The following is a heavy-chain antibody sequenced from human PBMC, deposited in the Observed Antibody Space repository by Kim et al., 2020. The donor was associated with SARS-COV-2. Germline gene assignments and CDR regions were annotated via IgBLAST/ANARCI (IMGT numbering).Heavy chain of an antibody. CDR1: GFTFSSYE. Sequence: GGSLRLSCAASGFTFSSYEMNWVRQAPGKGLEWVSYISSSGTTIYYADSVKGRFTISRDNAKNSLYLQRNSLRAEDTAVYYCARDPSHSSSWYYFDYWGQGTLVTVSS. D-gene: IGHD6-13*01. V-gene: IGHV3-48*03. CDR2: ISSSGTTI. J-gene: IGHJ4*02. CDR3: ARDPSHSSSWYYFDY.